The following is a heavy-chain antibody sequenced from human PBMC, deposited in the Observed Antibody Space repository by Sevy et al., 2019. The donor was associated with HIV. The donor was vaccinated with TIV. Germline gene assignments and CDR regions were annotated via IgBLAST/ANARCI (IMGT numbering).Heavy chain of an antibody. CDR1: GFTFSSYS. CDR3: ARDANKQIQLWPGDWFDP. J-gene: IGHJ5*02. D-gene: IGHD5-18*01. V-gene: IGHV3-21*01. CDR2: ISSGSSYI. Sequence: GGSLRLSCAASGFTFSSYSMNWVRQAPGKGLEWVSSISSGSSYIYYADSVKARFTISRDNAKNSLYLQMNSLRAEDTAVYYCARDANKQIQLWPGDWFDPWGQGTLVTVSS.